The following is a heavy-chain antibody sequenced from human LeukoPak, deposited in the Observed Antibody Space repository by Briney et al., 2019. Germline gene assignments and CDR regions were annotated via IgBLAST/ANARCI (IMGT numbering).Heavy chain of an antibody. CDR2: ISYAGTNE. CDR3: AKDQGSSGFNGFDT. J-gene: IGHJ5*02. CDR1: GFSFITYG. Sequence: QAGRSLRLSCAASGFSFITYGMHWVRQAPGKGLEWVAVISYAGTNEYYADSVKGRFTISRDNSKNTLYLQMNSLRPEDTAVYYCAKDQGSSGFNGFDTWGQGALVSASS. V-gene: IGHV3-30*18. D-gene: IGHD3-22*01.